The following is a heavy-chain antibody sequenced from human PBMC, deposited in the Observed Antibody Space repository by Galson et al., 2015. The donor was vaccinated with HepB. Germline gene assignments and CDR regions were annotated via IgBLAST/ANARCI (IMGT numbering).Heavy chain of an antibody. CDR1: GYTFTGYY. Sequence: SVKVSCKASGYTFTGYYMHWVRQAPGQGLEWMGRINPNSGGTNYAQKFQGRVTMTRDTSISTAYMELSRLRSDDTAVYYCARDIEVPNGTTEDYWGQGTLVTVSS. D-gene: IGHD1-1*01. V-gene: IGHV1-2*06. CDR3: ARDIEVPNGTTEDY. J-gene: IGHJ4*02. CDR2: INPNSGGT.